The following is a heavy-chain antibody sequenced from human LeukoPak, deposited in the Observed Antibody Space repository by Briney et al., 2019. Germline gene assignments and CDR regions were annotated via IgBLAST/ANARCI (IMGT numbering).Heavy chain of an antibody. V-gene: IGHV1-69*05. CDR1: GGTFSSYA. D-gene: IGHD3-22*01. CDR2: IIPIFGTA. J-gene: IGHJ4*02. CDR3: ARGRYYYDSSGYWRE. Sequence: SVKVSCKASGGTFSSYAISWVRQAPGQGLEWMGGIIPIFGTANYAQKFQGRVTITTDESTSTAYMELSSLRSEDTAVYYCARGRYYYDSSGYWREWGQGTLVTVSS.